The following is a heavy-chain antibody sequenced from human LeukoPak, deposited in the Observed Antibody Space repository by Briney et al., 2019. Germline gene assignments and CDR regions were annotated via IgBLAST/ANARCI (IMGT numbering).Heavy chain of an antibody. J-gene: IGHJ4*02. CDR1: GVTFSSYG. V-gene: IGHV3-30*02. CDR3: ATLAPSITIFGVVHDY. Sequence: PGGSLRLSCAASGVTFSSYGMHWGRQAPGKGLEWVAFIRYDGSNKYYADSVKGRFTISRDNSKNTLYLQMNSPRAEDTAVYYCATLAPSITIFGVVHDYWGQGTLVTVSS. D-gene: IGHD3-3*01. CDR2: IRYDGSNK.